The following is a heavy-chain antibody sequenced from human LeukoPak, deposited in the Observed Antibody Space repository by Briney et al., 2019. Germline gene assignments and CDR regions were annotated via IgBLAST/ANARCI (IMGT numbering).Heavy chain of an antibody. CDR3: ARGGFTTMVRGVIITLDAFDI. CDR1: GYSFTNYY. V-gene: IGHV1-46*01. D-gene: IGHD3-10*01. Sequence: ASVKVSCKASGYSFTNYYLHWVRQAHGQGFEWMGIINPGGGTTTYAQKFQGRVTMTRDTSTSTVYMELSSLRSEDTAVYYCARGGFTTMVRGVIITLDAFDIWGQGTMVTVSS. J-gene: IGHJ3*02. CDR2: INPGGGTT.